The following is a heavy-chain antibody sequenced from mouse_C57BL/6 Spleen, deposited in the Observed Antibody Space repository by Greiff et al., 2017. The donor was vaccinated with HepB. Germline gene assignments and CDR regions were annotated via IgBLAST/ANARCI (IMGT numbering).Heavy chain of an antibody. Sequence: EVKLQESGPGLVKPSQSLSLTCSVTGYSITSGYYWNWIRQFPGNKLEWMGYISYDGSNNYNPSLKNRISITRDTSKNQFFLKLNSVTTEDTATYYCAREGYGRLPFAYWGQGTLVTVSA. CDR3: AREGYGRLPFAY. V-gene: IGHV3-6*01. CDR2: ISYDGSN. J-gene: IGHJ3*01. CDR1: GYSITSGYY. D-gene: IGHD2-2*01.